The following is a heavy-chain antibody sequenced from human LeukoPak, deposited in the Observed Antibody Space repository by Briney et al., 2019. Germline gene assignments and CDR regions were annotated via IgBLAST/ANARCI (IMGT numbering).Heavy chain of an antibody. CDR1: GGSLTNYY. Sequence: PETLSLTCVLYGGSLTNYYWSWIRHPPGDGREWMGEIKHSGSSKYNPSLKSRVNISIDTSTNQLYLKLSSVAAADTAVYSCVRHVARAFDIWGQGTKATVSS. CDR3: VRHVARAFDI. J-gene: IGHJ3*02. V-gene: IGHV4-34*01. CDR2: IKHSGSS.